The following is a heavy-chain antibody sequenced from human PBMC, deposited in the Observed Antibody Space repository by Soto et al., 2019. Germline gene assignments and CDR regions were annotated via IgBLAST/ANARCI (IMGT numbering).Heavy chain of an antibody. V-gene: IGHV4-59*01. J-gene: IGHJ4*02. Sequence: NPSETLSLTCTVYGGSISSYYWSWIRQPPGKGLEWIGYIYYSGSTNYNPSLKSRVTISVDTSKNQFSLKLSSVTAADTAVYYCARVLLPAGAGFDYWGQGTLVTVSS. CDR3: ARVLLPAGAGFDY. CDR2: IYYSGST. D-gene: IGHD2-2*01. CDR1: GGSISSYY.